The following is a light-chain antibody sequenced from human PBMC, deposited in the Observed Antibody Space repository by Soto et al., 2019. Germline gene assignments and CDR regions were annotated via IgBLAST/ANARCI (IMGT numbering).Light chain of an antibody. Sequence: EIVLTQSPGTLSLSPGERATLSCRASQSVNSNYLAWYQRKPGQAPRLLIYGASNRATDIPYRFSASGSGTDFTLTITRREAEDFAVYYCQRHDSTPPAFGEGTKVEVK. J-gene: IGKJ1*01. CDR2: GAS. CDR3: QRHDSTPPA. V-gene: IGKV3-20*01. CDR1: QSVNSNY.